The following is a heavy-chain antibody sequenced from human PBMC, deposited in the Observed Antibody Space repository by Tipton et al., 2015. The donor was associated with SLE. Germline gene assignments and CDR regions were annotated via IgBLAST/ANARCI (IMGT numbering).Heavy chain of an antibody. CDR1: GGSFSGYY. CDR3: AIDYGDHGNAFDI. D-gene: IGHD4-17*01. J-gene: IGHJ3*02. Sequence: TLPLTCAVYGGSFSGYYWSWIRQPPGKGLEWIGEINHSGSTNYNPSLKSRVTISVDTSKSQFSLKLSSVTAADTAVYYCAIDYGDHGNAFDIWGQGTLVTVSS. CDR2: INHSGST. V-gene: IGHV4-34*01.